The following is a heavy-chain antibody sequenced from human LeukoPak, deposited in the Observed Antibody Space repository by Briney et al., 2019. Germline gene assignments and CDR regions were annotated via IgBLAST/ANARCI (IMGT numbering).Heavy chain of an antibody. J-gene: IGHJ6*02. CDR3: ARAPPPTHGMDV. V-gene: IGHV3-13*01. CDR1: GFTFSSYD. CDR2: IGTAGDT. Sequence: GGPLRLPCAASGFTFSSYDMHWVRQATGKGLEWVSAIGTAGDTYYPGSVKGRFTISRENAKNSLYLQMNSLRAGDTAVYYCARAPPPTHGMDVWGQGTTVTVSS.